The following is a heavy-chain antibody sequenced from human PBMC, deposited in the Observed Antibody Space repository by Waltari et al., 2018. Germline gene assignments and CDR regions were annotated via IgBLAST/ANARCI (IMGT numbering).Heavy chain of an antibody. CDR1: GFTFSSYA. J-gene: IGHJ3*02. D-gene: IGHD6-19*01. CDR2: ISFDGSNK. Sequence: QVQLVESGGGVVQPGRSLRLSCAASGFTFSSYAMHWVRQAPGKGLEWVAVISFDGSNKYYADSVQGRFTISRDNSKNTLYLQMNSLRAEDTAVYYCARGGYSSGWSDAFDIWGQGTMVTVSS. V-gene: IGHV3-30-3*01. CDR3: ARGGYSSGWSDAFDI.